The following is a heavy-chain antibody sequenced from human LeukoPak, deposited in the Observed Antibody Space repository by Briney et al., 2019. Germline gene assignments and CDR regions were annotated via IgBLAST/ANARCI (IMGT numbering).Heavy chain of an antibody. D-gene: IGHD3-16*02. Sequence: ASVKVSCKASGYTFTGYYMHWVRQAPGQGLEWMGWINPNSGGTNYAQKFQGRVTMTRDTSISTAYMELSRLRSDDTAVYYCAKDMRGGRITFGGVIVWAHPAPIDAFDIWGQGTMVTVSS. CDR2: INPNSGGT. CDR3: AKDMRGGRITFGGVIVWAHPAPIDAFDI. J-gene: IGHJ3*02. CDR1: GYTFTGYY. V-gene: IGHV1-2*02.